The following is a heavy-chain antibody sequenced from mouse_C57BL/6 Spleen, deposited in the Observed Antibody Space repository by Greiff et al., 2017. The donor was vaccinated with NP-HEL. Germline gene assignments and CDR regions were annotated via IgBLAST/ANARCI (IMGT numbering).Heavy chain of an antibody. J-gene: IGHJ2*01. Sequence: QVQLQQPGAELVRPGTSVKLSCKASGYTFTSYWMHWVKQRPGQGLEWIGVIDPSDSYTNYNQKFKGKATLTVDTSSSTAYMQLSSLTSEYSAVYYCARELGVYFDYWGQGTTLTVSS. V-gene: IGHV1-59*01. CDR3: ARELGVYFDY. CDR1: GYTFTSYW. D-gene: IGHD4-1*01. CDR2: IDPSDSYT.